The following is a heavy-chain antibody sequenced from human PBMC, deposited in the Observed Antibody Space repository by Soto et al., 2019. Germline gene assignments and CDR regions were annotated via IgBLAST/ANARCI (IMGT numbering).Heavy chain of an antibody. CDR1: GGTFSSYA. D-gene: IGHD6-13*01. CDR2: IIPIFGTA. V-gene: IGHV1-69*13. Sequence: SVKVSCKASGGTFSSYAISWVRQAPGQGLEWMGGIIPIFGTANYAQKFQGRVTITADESTSTAYMELSSLRSEDTAVYYCARDGSSWYLGYYYYGMDVWGQGTTVTVSS. J-gene: IGHJ6*02. CDR3: ARDGSSWYLGYYYYGMDV.